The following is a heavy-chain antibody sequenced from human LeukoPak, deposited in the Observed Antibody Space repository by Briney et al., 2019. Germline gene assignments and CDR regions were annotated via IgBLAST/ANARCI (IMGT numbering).Heavy chain of an antibody. Sequence: GRSLRLSCTASGFTFGDYAMSWVRQAPGKGLEWVGFSRSKAYGGTTEYAASVKGRFTISRDDSKSIAYLQMNSLKTKDTAVYYCTRDGYYDYVWGSYDHWGQGTLVTVSS. J-gene: IGHJ4*02. CDR3: TRDGYYDYVWGSYDH. CDR2: SRSKAYGGTT. CDR1: GFTFGDYA. V-gene: IGHV3-49*04. D-gene: IGHD3-16*01.